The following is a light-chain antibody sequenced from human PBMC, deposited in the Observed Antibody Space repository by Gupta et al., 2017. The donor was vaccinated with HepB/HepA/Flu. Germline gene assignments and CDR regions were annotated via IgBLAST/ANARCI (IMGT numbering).Light chain of an antibody. CDR1: RLGDKY. Sequence: SYELTQPPSVSVSPGQTASITCSGDRLGDKYASWYQQKPGQSPVLVIYQDTRRPSGIPGRFSGSNSGNTATLTISGTQAMDEADYFCQVWDINTVVFGGGTKLTVL. CDR3: QVWDINTVV. J-gene: IGLJ2*01. CDR2: QDT. V-gene: IGLV3-1*01.